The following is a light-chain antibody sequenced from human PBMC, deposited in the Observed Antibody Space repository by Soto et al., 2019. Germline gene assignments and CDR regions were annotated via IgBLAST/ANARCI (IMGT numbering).Light chain of an antibody. CDR2: GAS. J-gene: IGKJ2*03. CDR1: QRVNSNY. Sequence: EIVVTQSPGTLSVSPWERAALSCRASQRVNSNYLAWYQQKPGQAPRLLIYGASTRATGIPDRFSGSGSGTDFTLSISRLEPEDFAVYYCQQYGTSLSYSFGQGTKVDIK. CDR3: QQYGTSLSYS. V-gene: IGKV3-20*01.